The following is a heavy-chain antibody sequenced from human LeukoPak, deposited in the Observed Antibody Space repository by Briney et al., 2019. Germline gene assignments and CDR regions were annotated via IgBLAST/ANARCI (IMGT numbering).Heavy chain of an antibody. V-gene: IGHV1-18*01. J-gene: IGHJ4*02. D-gene: IGHD3-22*01. CDR1: GYTFTSYG. CDR2: ISAYNGNT. Sequence: GASVKVSCKASGYTFTSYGISWVRQAPGQGLEWMGWISAYNGNTNYAQKLQGRVTMTTDTSTSTAYMELRSLRSDDTAVYYCARRQCTSSSCYSFDYWGQGTLVTVSS. CDR3: ARRQCTSSSCYSFDY.